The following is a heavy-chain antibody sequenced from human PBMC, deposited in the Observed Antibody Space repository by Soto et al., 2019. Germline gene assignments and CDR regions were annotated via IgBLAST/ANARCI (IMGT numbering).Heavy chain of an antibody. D-gene: IGHD3-3*01. Sequence: EVQLLESGGGLVQHGGSLRLSCAASGFTFSSYAMSWVRQAPGKGLEWVSAISGSGGSTYYADSVKGRFTISRDNSKNTLYLQMNSLRAEDTAVYYCAKDNRITIFGVVISSFDYWGQGTLVTVSS. CDR3: AKDNRITIFGVVISSFDY. CDR1: GFTFSSYA. CDR2: ISGSGGST. V-gene: IGHV3-23*01. J-gene: IGHJ4*02.